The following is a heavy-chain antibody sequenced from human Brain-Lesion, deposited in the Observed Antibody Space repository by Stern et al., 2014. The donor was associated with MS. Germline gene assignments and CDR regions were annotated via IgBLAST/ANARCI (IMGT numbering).Heavy chain of an antibody. CDR3: ARTPPYSSSAWFDP. V-gene: IGHV4-61*02. J-gene: IGHJ5*02. CDR1: GGSISSGSYY. D-gene: IGHD6-6*01. Sequence: QVQLVQSGPGLVKPSQTLSLTCTVSGGSISSGSYYWSWIRQPAGKGLEWIGRIYTSGSTNYNPSLKSRVTISVDTSKNQFPLKLGSVTAADTAVYYCARTPPYSSSAWFDPWGQGTLVTVSS. CDR2: IYTSGST.